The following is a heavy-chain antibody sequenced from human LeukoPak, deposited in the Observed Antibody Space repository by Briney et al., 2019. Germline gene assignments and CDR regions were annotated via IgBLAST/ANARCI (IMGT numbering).Heavy chain of an antibody. D-gene: IGHD1-1*01. CDR3: ATPASRTVDC. J-gene: IGHJ4*02. CDR2: IKKDGSEK. Sequence: AGGSLRLSCAASGFTFSTYWMSWVRQAPGMGLEWVATIKKDGSEKYYVDSVKGRFTISRDNAKNSLYLQMNSLRAEDTAVYYCATPASRTVDCWGQGTLVTVSS. CDR1: GFTFSTYW. V-gene: IGHV3-7*01.